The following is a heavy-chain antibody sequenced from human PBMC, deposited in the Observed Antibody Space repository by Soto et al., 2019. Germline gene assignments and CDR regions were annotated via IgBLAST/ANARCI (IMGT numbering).Heavy chain of an antibody. V-gene: IGHV3-30*18. CDR3: AKDHDAYNWNTGGWFDP. CDR2: ISYDATKK. Sequence: QEHLVESGGGVVQSGKSLTLSCVASGLTFSGFGIHWVRQAPGKGLEWVAVISYDATKKYYADAVKGRFTISRDDAKNTVSLEMKNLRIEDTGVYHCAKDHDAYNWNTGGWFDPWGQVTLVSVSS. J-gene: IGHJ5*02. CDR1: GLTFSGFG. D-gene: IGHD1-20*01.